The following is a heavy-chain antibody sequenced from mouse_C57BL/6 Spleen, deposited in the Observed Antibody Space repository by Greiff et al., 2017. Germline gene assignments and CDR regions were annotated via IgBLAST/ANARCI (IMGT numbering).Heavy chain of an antibody. CDR1: GYAFTNYL. Sequence: VQLQESGAELVRPGTSVKVSCKASGYAFTNYLIEWVKQRPGQGLEWIGVINPGSGGTNYNEKFKGKATLTADKSSSTAYMQLSSLTSEDSAVYFCARCDNWDPYWYFDVWGTGTTVTVSS. D-gene: IGHD4-1*01. V-gene: IGHV1-54*01. J-gene: IGHJ1*03. CDR2: INPGSGGT. CDR3: ARCDNWDPYWYFDV.